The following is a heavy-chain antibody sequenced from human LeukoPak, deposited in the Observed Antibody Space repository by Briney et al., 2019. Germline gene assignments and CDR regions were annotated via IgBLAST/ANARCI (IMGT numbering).Heavy chain of an antibody. V-gene: IGHV3-21*01. CDR1: GFTFRSYN. D-gene: IGHD3-22*01. Sequence: GGSLRLSCAASGFTFRSYNMNWVPQAPGKGLEWVSSISSSSSYIYYADSVKGRFTISRHNAKISLYLQMNSLRAEDTAVYYCARDPGYYDSSGYFPAYFQHLGQGTLVT. J-gene: IGHJ1*01. CDR2: ISSSSSYI. CDR3: ARDPGYYDSSGYFPAYFQH.